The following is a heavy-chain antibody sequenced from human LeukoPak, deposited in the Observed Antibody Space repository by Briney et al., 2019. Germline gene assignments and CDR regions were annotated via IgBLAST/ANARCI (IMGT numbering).Heavy chain of an antibody. CDR1: GGSISSYY. D-gene: IGHD6-19*01. CDR2: IYYSGST. Sequence: SETLSLTCTVSGGSISSYYWSWIRQPPGKGLEWIGYIYYSGSTNYNPSLKSRVTISVDTSKNQFSLKLSSVTAADTAVYYCAGVGGIAVAGTDAFDIWGQGTMVTVSS. V-gene: IGHV4-59*01. CDR3: AGVGGIAVAGTDAFDI. J-gene: IGHJ3*02.